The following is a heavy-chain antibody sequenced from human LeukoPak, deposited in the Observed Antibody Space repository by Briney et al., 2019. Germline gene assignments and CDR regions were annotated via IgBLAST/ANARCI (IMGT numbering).Heavy chain of an antibody. CDR2: INHSGST. V-gene: IGHV4-34*01. J-gene: IGHJ4*02. Sequence: PSETLSLTCAVYGGSFSGYYWSWIRQPPGKGLEWIGEINHSGSTNYNPSLESRVTISVDTSKNQFSLKLSSVTAADTAVYYCISTSPIPQYYFDYWGQGTLVTVSS. CDR3: ISTSPIPQYYFDY. CDR1: GGSFSGYY. D-gene: IGHD2-2*01.